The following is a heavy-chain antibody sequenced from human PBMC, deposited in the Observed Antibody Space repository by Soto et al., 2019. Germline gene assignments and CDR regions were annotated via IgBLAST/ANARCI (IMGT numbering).Heavy chain of an antibody. D-gene: IGHD3-22*01. CDR2: IYYSGST. CDR3: ARAGGYYGSRETYYYYGMDV. J-gene: IGHJ6*02. CDR1: GGSISSYY. Sequence: SETLSLTCTVSGGSISSYYWSWIRQPPGKGLEWIGYIYYSGSTNYNPSLRSRVTISVDTSKNQFSLKLSSVTAADTAVYYCARAGGYYGSRETYYYYGMDVWGQGTTVTVAS. V-gene: IGHV4-59*01.